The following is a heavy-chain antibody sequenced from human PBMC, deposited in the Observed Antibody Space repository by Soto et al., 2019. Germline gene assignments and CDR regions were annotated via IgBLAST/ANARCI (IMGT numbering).Heavy chain of an antibody. J-gene: IGHJ5*02. V-gene: IGHV4-59*01. CDR2: IYYSGST. Sequence: SETLSLTCTVSGGFISSYYWSWIRQPPWKGLEWIGYIYYSGSTNYSPSLKSRVTISVDTSKNQFSLKLSSVTAADTAVYYCARERSLHLLPYCTNGVCYKFDYNWFDPWGQGTLVTVSS. CDR3: ARERSLHLLPYCTNGVCYKFDYNWFDP. D-gene: IGHD2-8*01. CDR1: GGFISSYY.